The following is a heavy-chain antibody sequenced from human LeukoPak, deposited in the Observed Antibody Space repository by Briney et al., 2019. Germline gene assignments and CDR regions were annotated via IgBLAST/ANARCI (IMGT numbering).Heavy chain of an antibody. CDR2: TDQDGNEK. CDR3: ARGDAFSGDY. CDR1: GFTFSSYW. J-gene: IGHJ4*02. Sequence: PGGSLTLTCAASGFTFSSYWMTWVRQAPGKGLEWMANTDQDGNEKYYVDSVRGRFTISRDNAKNSLYLQMDSLRVEDTAVYHCARGDAFSGDYWGQGTLVTVSS. V-gene: IGHV3-7*04. D-gene: IGHD5-24*01.